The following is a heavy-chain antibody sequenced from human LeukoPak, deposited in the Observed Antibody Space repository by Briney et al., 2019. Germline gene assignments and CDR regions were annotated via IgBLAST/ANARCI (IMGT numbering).Heavy chain of an antibody. CDR2: IKQDGSEK. CDR1: GFTFSSYS. V-gene: IGHV3-7*01. CDR3: ARDPIVVVPAAYYYYYGMDV. Sequence: GGSLRLSCAASGFTFSSYSMNWVRQAPGKGLEWVANIKQDGSEKYYVDSVKGRFTISRDNAKNSLYLQMNSLRAEDTAVYYCARDPIVVVPAAYYYYYGMDVWGQGTTVTVSS. J-gene: IGHJ6*02. D-gene: IGHD2-2*01.